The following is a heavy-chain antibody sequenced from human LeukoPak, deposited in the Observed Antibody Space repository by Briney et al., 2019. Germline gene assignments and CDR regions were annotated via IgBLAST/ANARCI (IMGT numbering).Heavy chain of an antibody. CDR2: IYYSGST. CDR3: ARDGDGAYGRPPAFDY. CDR1: GGSISSGGYY. D-gene: IGHD2-2*01. V-gene: IGHV4-31*03. Sequence: PSETLSLTCTVSGGSISSGGYYWSWIRQHPGKGLEWIGYIYYSGSTYYNPSLKSRVTISVDTSKNQFSLKLSSVTAADTAVYYCARDGDGAYGRPPAFDYWGQGTLVTVSS. J-gene: IGHJ4*02.